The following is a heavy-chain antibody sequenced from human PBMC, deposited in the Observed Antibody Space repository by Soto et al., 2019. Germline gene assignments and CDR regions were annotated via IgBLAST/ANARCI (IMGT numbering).Heavy chain of an antibody. J-gene: IGHJ6*02. Sequence: QVQLVESGGGVVQPGRSLRLSCAAPGFTFTTYGMHWVRQAPGKGLEWVAVISYDGRNKYYTDSVKGRFTVSRDNSNNTVYLQLNSLRAEDTAVYYCAKDTFAYCSGGSCLYYYGMDVWGQATTVTVSS. CDR2: ISYDGRNK. CDR3: AKDTFAYCSGGSCLYYYGMDV. V-gene: IGHV3-30*18. CDR1: GFTFTTYG. D-gene: IGHD2-15*01.